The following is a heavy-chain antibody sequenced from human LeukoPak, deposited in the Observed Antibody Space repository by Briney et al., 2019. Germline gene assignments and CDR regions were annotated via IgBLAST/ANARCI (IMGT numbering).Heavy chain of an antibody. CDR1: GFTFSSYG. Sequence: GGSLRLSCAASGFTFSSYGMHWVRQAPGKGLEWVAVISYDGSNKYYADSVKGRFTISRDNAKNSLHLQMNSLRAEDTAVYYCARIHPYYYGSGSYLMGYYYFGMDVWGQGTTVTVSS. CDR2: ISYDGSNK. CDR3: ARIHPYYYGSGSYLMGYYYFGMDV. V-gene: IGHV3-30*03. J-gene: IGHJ6*02. D-gene: IGHD3-10*01.